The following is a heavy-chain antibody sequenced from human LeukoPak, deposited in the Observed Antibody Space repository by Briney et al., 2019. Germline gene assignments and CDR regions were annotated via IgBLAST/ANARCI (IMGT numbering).Heavy chain of an antibody. CDR3: ARVSSSGWIGAYYFDY. D-gene: IGHD6-19*01. CDR2: IYHSGST. J-gene: IGHJ4*02. V-gene: IGHV4-38-2*02. Sequence: SETLSLTCTVSGYSISSGYYWGWIRQPPGKGLEWIGSIYHSGSTYYNPSLKSRVTISVDTSKNQFSLKLSSVTAADTAVYYRARVSSSGWIGAYYFDYWGQGTLVTVSS. CDR1: GYSISSGYY.